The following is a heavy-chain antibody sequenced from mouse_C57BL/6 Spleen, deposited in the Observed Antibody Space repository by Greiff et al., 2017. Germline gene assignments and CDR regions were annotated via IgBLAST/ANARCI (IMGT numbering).Heavy chain of an antibody. V-gene: IGHV1-52*01. D-gene: IGHD2-2*01. CDR3: ARSMVTTRRDWYFDV. CDR1: GYTFTSYW. J-gene: IGHJ1*03. CDR2: IDPSDSYT. Sequence: QVQLQQPGAELVRPGSSVKLSCKASGYTFTSYWMHWVKQRPIQGLEWIGNIDPSDSYTNYNQKFKGKATLTVDTSSSTAYMQLSSLTSEDSAVYYCARSMVTTRRDWYFDVWGTGTTVTVSS.